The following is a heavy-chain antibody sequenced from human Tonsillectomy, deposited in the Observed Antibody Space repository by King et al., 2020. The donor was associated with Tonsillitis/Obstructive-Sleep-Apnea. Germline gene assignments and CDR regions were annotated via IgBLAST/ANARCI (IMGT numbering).Heavy chain of an antibody. Sequence: VQLVESGGGLVQPGGSLRLSCAASGFTFSSYAMSWVRQAPGKGLEWVSAISGSGGSTYYADSVKGRFTISRDNSKNTLYLQMNSLRAEDTAVYYCAKDDYDFWSGYYDRGDYYYGMDVWGQGTTVTVSS. V-gene: IGHV3-23*04. J-gene: IGHJ6*02. CDR2: ISGSGGST. CDR3: AKDDYDFWSGYYDRGDYYYGMDV. CDR1: GFTFSSYA. D-gene: IGHD3-3*01.